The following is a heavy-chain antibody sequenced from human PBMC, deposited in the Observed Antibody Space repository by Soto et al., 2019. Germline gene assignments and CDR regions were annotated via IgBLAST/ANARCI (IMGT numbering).Heavy chain of an antibody. CDR2: INSDGSRT. CDR3: ARVLTGSWNWFDP. J-gene: IGHJ5*02. D-gene: IGHD6-13*01. Sequence: EVQLVESGGGLVQPGESLRLSCAASGFTFSSYWMHWVRQAPGKGLVWVSRINSDGSRTNYADSVKGRFTVSRDNAKNTQYLQMTSLRAEDTALYYCARVLTGSWNWFDPWGKGTLVTVSS. V-gene: IGHV3-74*01. CDR1: GFTFSSYW.